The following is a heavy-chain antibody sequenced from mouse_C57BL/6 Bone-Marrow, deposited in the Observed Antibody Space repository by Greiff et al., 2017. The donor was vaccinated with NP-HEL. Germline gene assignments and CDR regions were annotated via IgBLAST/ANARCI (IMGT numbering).Heavy chain of an antibody. V-gene: IGHV1-81*01. J-gene: IGHJ4*01. CDR1: GYTFTSYG. CDR2: IYPRSGNT. D-gene: IGHD2-3*01. CDR3: ARGKLHYDAYSYAVDY. Sequence: QVQLQQSGAELARPGASVKLSCKASGYTFTSYGISWVKQRTGQGLEWIGEIYPRSGNTYYNEKFKGKATLTADKSSSTAYMELRSLTSEDSAVYFCARGKLHYDAYSYAVDYWGQGTSVTVAS.